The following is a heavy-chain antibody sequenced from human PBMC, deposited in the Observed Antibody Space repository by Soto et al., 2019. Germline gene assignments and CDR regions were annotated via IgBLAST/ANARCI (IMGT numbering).Heavy chain of an antibody. D-gene: IGHD3-9*01. CDR1: GYTLTELS. CDR3: ATTANDKYDIFTGTVFYYFDY. Sequence: QVQLVQSGAEVKKPGASVKVSCKVSGYTLTELSMHWVRQAPGKGLEWMGGFDPEDGETIYAQKFQGRVTMTDDTTTDTAYMELSSLRSEDTAVDYCATTANDKYDIFTGTVFYYFDYWGQGPLVTVSS. V-gene: IGHV1-24*01. J-gene: IGHJ4*02. CDR2: FDPEDGET.